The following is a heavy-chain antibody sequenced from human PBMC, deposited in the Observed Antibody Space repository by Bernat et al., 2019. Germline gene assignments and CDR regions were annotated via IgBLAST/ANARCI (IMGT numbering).Heavy chain of an antibody. CDR1: GYTFTSYD. CDR2: VNPNSVYT. V-gene: IGHV1-8*01. CDR3: ATDRGVATTNYYYGMDV. J-gene: IGHJ6*02. D-gene: IGHD5-12*01. Sequence: QVQLVQSGAEVKKPGASVKVSCKASGYTFTSYDVNWVRQAPGQGLEWMAWVNPNSVYTGSAQKFRDRVTMITNTSISTAYMVLSSLRSEDTAVYFCATDRGVATTNYYYGMDVWGQGTTVTVSS.